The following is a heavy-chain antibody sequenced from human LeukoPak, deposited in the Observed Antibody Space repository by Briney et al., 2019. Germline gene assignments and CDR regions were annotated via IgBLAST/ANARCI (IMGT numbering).Heavy chain of an antibody. Sequence: PGGSLRLSCAASGFTFSSYDMHWVRQATGKGLEWVSAIGPTGDTYYLGSVKGRFTISRENAKHSLYLQMNNLRAEDTALYCCARAKPGGGGSDYGGRNIDYWGQGALVTVSS. CDR2: IGPTGDT. J-gene: IGHJ4*02. D-gene: IGHD4-23*01. CDR3: ARAKPGGGGSDYGGRNIDY. V-gene: IGHV3-13*01. CDR1: GFTFSSYD.